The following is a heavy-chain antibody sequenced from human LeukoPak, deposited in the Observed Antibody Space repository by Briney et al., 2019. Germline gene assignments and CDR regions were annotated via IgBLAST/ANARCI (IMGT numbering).Heavy chain of an antibody. V-gene: IGHV4-34*01. CDR3: AREGGYYYKFYYYYMDV. CDR1: GGSFSGYY. D-gene: IGHD3-22*01. Sequence: PSETLSLTCAVYGGSFSGYYWSWIRQPPGKGLEWIGEINHSGSTNYNPSLKSRVTISVDTSKNQFSLKLSSVTAADTAVYYCAREGGYYYKFYYYYMDVWGKGTTVTISS. CDR2: INHSGST. J-gene: IGHJ6*03.